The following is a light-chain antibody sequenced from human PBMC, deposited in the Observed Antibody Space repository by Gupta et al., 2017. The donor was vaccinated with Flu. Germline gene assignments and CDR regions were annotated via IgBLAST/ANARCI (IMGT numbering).Light chain of an antibody. V-gene: IGKV1-5*03. CDR2: KAS. J-gene: IGKJ2*01. CDR1: QSVSTW. Sequence: SILSASVGDRGTITCRASQSVSTWLAWYQLKPGKAPKLLIYKASNWENGVPSRFTGSGTGTELTLTISSLHHNDYATYYCQQDKNYSPYTFGQGTKLEIK. CDR3: QQDKNYSPYT.